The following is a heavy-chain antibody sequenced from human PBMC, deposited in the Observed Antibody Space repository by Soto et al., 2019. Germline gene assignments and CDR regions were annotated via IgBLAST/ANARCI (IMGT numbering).Heavy chain of an antibody. V-gene: IGHV3-11*03. CDR3: ARRGDDYGVFFDY. D-gene: IGHD4-17*01. J-gene: IGHJ4*02. CDR2: ISSSSRYT. Sequence: PGGSLRLSCAASGFTFSDYYMAWIRQAPGKGLEWVSYISSSSRYTNYADSVKGRFTISRDNARKSLSLQMNSLRAEDTAVYYCARRGDDYGVFFDYWDQGTLVTVSS. CDR1: GFTFSDYY.